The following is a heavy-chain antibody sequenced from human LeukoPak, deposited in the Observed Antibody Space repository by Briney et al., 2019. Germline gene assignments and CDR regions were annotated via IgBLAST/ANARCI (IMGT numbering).Heavy chain of an antibody. D-gene: IGHD4-17*01. CDR2: MNSDGRST. V-gene: IGHV3-74*01. J-gene: IGHJ6*02. CDR1: GFTFSIYW. Sequence: GGSLRLSCAASGFTFSIYWMHGVRHAPGEGVVWVSRMNSDGRSTTYADSVKGRFTISRDNAKNTLYLQMNSLRAEDTAVYYCARVAGDYYYYYGMDLWGQSTSVTVS. CDR3: ARVAGDYYYYYGMDL.